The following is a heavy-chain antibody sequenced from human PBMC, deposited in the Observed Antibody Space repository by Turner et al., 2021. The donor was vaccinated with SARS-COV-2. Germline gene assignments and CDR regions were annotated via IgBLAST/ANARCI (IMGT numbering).Heavy chain of an antibody. D-gene: IGHD3-10*01. CDR2: INPSRSLA. Sequence: QVQLVQSGAEVKKPGSSVKVSCKASGGTFSSYTISWVRQAPGQGLEWMGRINPSRSLANYAQKFQGRVTITADKSTSTADMELSSLGSEDTAVYYCAKISGSYDHVNWFDPWGQGTLVTVSS. J-gene: IGHJ5*02. CDR1: GGTFSSYT. V-gene: IGHV1-69*02. CDR3: AKISGSYDHVNWFDP.